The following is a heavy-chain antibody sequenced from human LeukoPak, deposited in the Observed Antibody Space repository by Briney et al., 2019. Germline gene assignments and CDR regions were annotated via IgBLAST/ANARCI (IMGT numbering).Heavy chain of an antibody. V-gene: IGHV3-23*01. CDR1: GFTFTSYG. CDR3: AKAGAVVVVAAKYFDY. D-gene: IGHD2-15*01. J-gene: IGHJ4*02. Sequence: PGGSLRLSCAASGFTFTSYGMSWVRQAPEKGLEWVSAISGSGGSAYYTDSVKGRFTISRDNSKNTLYLQMNSLRAEDTAVYYCAKAGAVVVVAAKYFDYWGQGTLVTVSS. CDR2: ISGSGGSA.